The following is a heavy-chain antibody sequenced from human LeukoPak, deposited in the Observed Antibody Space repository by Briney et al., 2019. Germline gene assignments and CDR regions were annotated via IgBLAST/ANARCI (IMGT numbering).Heavy chain of an antibody. V-gene: IGHV3-33*01. CDR1: GFTFSNHG. CDR3: ARDRCGQFLDY. D-gene: IGHD2-15*01. J-gene: IGHJ4*02. Sequence: GGSLRLSCAASGFTFSNHGMHWVRQAPGKGLEWVAVIWNDGSNRYYADSVKGRFTISRDNSKNTLYLEMNSLRADDTAVYYCARDRCGQFLDYWGQGILVTVSS. CDR2: IWNDGSNR.